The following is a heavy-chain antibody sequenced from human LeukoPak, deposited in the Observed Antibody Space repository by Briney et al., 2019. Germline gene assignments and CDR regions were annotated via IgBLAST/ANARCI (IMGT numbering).Heavy chain of an antibody. Sequence: ASVKVSCKVSGYTLTELSMHWVRQAPGKGLEWMGGFDPEDGETIYAQKFQGRVTMTEDTSTDTAYMEQSSLRSEDTAVYYCATVIIAVAGINWFDPWGQGTLVTVSS. D-gene: IGHD6-19*01. J-gene: IGHJ5*02. CDR2: FDPEDGET. CDR1: GYTLTELS. V-gene: IGHV1-24*01. CDR3: ATVIIAVAGINWFDP.